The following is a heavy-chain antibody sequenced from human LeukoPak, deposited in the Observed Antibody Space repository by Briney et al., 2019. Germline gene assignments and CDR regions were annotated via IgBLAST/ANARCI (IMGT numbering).Heavy chain of an antibody. CDR2: ITSSTYI. D-gene: IGHD4-11*01. J-gene: IGHJ4*02. Sequence: PGGSLRLSCAASGFXFISYNMNWVRQAPGKGLEWVSSITSSTYIYYSDSVKGRFTIFRANAKNSLYLQMSSLRAEDTAVYYCARGYSNSLDYWGQGTLVTVSS. V-gene: IGHV3-21*01. CDR3: ARGYSNSLDY. CDR1: GFXFISYN.